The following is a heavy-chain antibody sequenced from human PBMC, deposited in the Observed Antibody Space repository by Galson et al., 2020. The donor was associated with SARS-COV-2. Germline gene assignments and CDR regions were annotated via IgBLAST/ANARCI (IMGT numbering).Heavy chain of an antibody. Sequence: ETSETLSLTCTVSGGSISSGGYYWSWIRQHPGKGLEWIGYIYYSGSTYYNPSLKSRVTISVDTSKNQFSLKMSSVTAADTAVYYCARAGRNSIIVVVINAFDIWGQGTMVTVSS. CDR3: ARAGRNSIIVVVINAFDI. D-gene: IGHD3-22*01. J-gene: IGHJ3*02. CDR1: GGSISSGGYY. V-gene: IGHV4-31*03. CDR2: IYYSGST.